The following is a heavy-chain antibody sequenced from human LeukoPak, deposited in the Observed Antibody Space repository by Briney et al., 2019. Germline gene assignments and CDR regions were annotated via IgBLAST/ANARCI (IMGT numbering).Heavy chain of an antibody. V-gene: IGHV4-39*07. CDR3: ARGHGDGDYVQFDY. J-gene: IGHJ4*02. Sequence: SETLSLTCTVSGVSISGSSYYWGWIRQPPGKGLEWIGSIYYSGSTYYNPSLKSRVTISVDTSKNQFSLKLSSVTAADTAVYYCARGHGDGDYVQFDYWGQGTLVTVSS. CDR1: GVSISGSSYY. CDR2: IYYSGST. D-gene: IGHD4-17*01.